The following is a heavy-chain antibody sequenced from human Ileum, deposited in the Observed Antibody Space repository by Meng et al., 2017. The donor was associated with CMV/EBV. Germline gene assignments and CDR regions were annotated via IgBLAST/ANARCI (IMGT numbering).Heavy chain of an antibody. V-gene: IGHV1-2*02. CDR3: AREIINLDRMDV. CDR2: INPNSGGT. J-gene: IGHJ6*02. Sequence: ASVKVSCKASGYTFTGYYMHWVRQAPGQGLEWMGWINPNSGGTNYAQKFQGRVTMTRNTSISTVYMEVSGLTSADTGVYYCAREIINLDRMDVWGQGTTVTVSS. CDR1: GYTFTGYY.